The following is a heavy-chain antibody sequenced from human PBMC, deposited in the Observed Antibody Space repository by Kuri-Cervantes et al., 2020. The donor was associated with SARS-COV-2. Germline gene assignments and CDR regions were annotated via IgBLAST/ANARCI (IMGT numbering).Heavy chain of an antibody. CDR1: GGSISSGGYY. V-gene: IGHV4-30-2*01. J-gene: IGHJ4*02. Sequence: LRLSCTVSGGSISSGGYYWSWIRQPPGKGLEWIGYIYHSGSTYYNPSLKSRVTISVDRSKNQFSLKLSSVTAADTAVYYCARGWTTVTTPYFDYWGQGTLVTVSS. D-gene: IGHD4-11*01. CDR3: ARGWTTVTTPYFDY. CDR2: IYHSGST.